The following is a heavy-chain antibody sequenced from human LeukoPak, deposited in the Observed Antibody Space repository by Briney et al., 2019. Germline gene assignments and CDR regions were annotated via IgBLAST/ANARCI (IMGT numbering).Heavy chain of an antibody. D-gene: IGHD3-22*01. V-gene: IGHV3-21*01. Sequence: PGGSLRLSCAASGFSFSTYSMNWVRQAPGKGLEGVSSISGPSSYISYADSVKGRFTISRDNAKNSLYLQMNSLRAEDTAVYYCARDAGDYYYDSSGYYYNAFDIWGQGTMVTVSS. CDR1: GFSFSTYS. J-gene: IGHJ3*02. CDR2: ISGPSSYI. CDR3: ARDAGDYYYDSSGYYYNAFDI.